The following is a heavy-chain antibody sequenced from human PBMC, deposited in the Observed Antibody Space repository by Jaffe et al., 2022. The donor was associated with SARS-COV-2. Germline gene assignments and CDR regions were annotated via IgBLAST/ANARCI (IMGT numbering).Heavy chain of an antibody. J-gene: IGHJ4*02. CDR1: GGSISSSSYY. CDR2: IYYSGST. CDR3: ARLAMVRGVISHYFDY. V-gene: IGHV4-39*01. Sequence: QLQLQESGPGLVKPSETLSLTCTVSGGSISSSSYYWGWIRQPPGKGLEWIGSIYYSGSTYYNPSLKSRVTISVDTSKNQFSLKLSSVTAADTAVYYCARLAMVRGVISHYFDYWGQGTLVTVSS. D-gene: IGHD3-10*01.